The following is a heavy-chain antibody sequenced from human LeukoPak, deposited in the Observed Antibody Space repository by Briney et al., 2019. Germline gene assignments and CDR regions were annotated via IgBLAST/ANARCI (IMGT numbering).Heavy chain of an antibody. V-gene: IGHV3-30-3*01. Sequence: GRSLRLSCAASGFTFSSYAMHWVRQAPGKGLEWVAVISYDGSNKYYADSVKGRFTISRDNSKNTLYLQMNSLRAEDTAVYYCAKDRPIQLERRWDDYFDYWGQGTLVTVSS. CDR3: AKDRPIQLERRWDDYFDY. CDR1: GFTFSSYA. J-gene: IGHJ4*02. D-gene: IGHD1-1*01. CDR2: ISYDGSNK.